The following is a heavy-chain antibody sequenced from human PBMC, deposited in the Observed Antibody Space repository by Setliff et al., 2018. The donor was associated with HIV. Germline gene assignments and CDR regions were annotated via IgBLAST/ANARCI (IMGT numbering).Heavy chain of an antibody. CDR3: ARRTYGNNPYFDY. Sequence: SETLSLTCTVSGASISSYYWNWFRQPPGKGLESLGRIYTSGNMIYNPSLKSRVTMSADTSQNQFSLKLSSVTAADTAIYYCARRTYGNNPYFDYWSQGTLVTVSS. J-gene: IGHJ4*02. CDR1: GASISSYY. D-gene: IGHD4-17*01. CDR2: IYTSGNM. V-gene: IGHV4-4*07.